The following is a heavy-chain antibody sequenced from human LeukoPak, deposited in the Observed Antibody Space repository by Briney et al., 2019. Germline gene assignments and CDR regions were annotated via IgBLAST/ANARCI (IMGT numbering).Heavy chain of an antibody. D-gene: IGHD3-16*02. CDR3: ARVAYYDDVWGGYRYTNYFDY. CDR1: GGSISSGSYY. Sequence: PSETLSLTCTVSGGSISSGSYYWSWIRQPAGKGLEWIGRIYTSGSTNYNPSLKSRVTISVDTSKNQFSLKLSSVTAADTAVYYCARVAYYDDVWGGYRYTNYFDYWGQGTLVTVSS. V-gene: IGHV4-61*02. J-gene: IGHJ4*02. CDR2: IYTSGST.